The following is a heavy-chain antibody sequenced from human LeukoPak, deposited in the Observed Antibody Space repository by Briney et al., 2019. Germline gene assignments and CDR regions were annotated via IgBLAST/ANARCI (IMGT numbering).Heavy chain of an antibody. Sequence: GSLILSCAASGFTFSSYWMSWVRQAPGKGLEWEANIKQDGSEKYYVDSVKGRFTISRDNAKNSLYLQMNSLRAEDTAVYYCARRTPITMVRGVIPLYYFDYWGQGTLVTVSS. CDR3: ARRTPITMVRGVIPLYYFDY. CDR1: GFTFSSYW. J-gene: IGHJ4*02. V-gene: IGHV3-7*04. CDR2: IKQDGSEK. D-gene: IGHD3-10*01.